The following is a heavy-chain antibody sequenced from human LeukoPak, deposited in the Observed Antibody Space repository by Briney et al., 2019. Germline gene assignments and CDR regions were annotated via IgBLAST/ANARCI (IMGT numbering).Heavy chain of an antibody. CDR3: ARDLYGGYSYGYDY. CDR2: ISYDGSNK. D-gene: IGHD5-18*01. CDR1: GFTFSGYP. Sequence: GGSLRLSCAASGFTFSGYPIHWVRQAPGKGLEWVAVISYDGSNKYYADSVKGRFTISRDNSKNTLYLQMNSLRAEDTAVYYCARDLYGGYSYGYDYWGQGTLVTVSS. V-gene: IGHV3-30-3*01. J-gene: IGHJ4*02.